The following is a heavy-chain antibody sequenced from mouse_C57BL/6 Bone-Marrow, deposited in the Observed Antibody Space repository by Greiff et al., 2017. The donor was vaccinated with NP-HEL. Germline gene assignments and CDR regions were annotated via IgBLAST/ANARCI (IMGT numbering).Heavy chain of an antibody. J-gene: IGHJ1*03. V-gene: IGHV1-81*01. CDR3: ARGVRGWYFDV. CDR2: IYPRSGNT. Sequence: VQLQQSGAELARPGASVKLSCKASGYTFTSYGISWVKQRTGQGLEWIGEIYPRSGNTYYNEKFKGKATLTADKSSSSAYMELRSLTSEDSAVYFWARGVRGWYFDVWGTGTTVTVSS. D-gene: IGHD2-1*01. CDR1: GYTFTSYG.